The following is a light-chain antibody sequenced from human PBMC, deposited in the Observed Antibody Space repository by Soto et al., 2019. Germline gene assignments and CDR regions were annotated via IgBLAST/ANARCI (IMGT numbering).Light chain of an antibody. V-gene: IGLV2-14*01. CDR3: SSYTSSTTLI. CDR2: NVS. Sequence: QSVLTQPASVSRSPGQSITISCTGTSSDIGGYNYVSWYQQNPGKAPKLMIYNVSNRPSGVSNRFSASKSGNTASLTISGLQAEDEADYYCSSYTSSTTLIFGGGTKLTVL. J-gene: IGLJ2*01. CDR1: SSDIGGYNY.